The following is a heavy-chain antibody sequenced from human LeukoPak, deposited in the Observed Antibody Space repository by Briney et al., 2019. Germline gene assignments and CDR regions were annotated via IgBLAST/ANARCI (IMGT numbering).Heavy chain of an antibody. Sequence: SGPALVKPTQTLTLTCTFSGFSLSTSGMCVSWIRQPPGKALEWLARIDWDDDKYYSTSLRTRLTISKDTSKNQVVLTMTNMDPVDTATYFCARGCFLSTYSYGSGFDYWGQGTLVTVSS. CDR3: ARGCFLSTYSYGSGFDY. D-gene: IGHD5-18*01. CDR1: GFSLSTSGMC. CDR2: IDWDDDK. J-gene: IGHJ4*02. V-gene: IGHV2-70*11.